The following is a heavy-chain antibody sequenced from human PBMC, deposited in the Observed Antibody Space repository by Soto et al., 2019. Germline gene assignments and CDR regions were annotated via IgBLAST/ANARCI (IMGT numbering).Heavy chain of an antibody. CDR2: INPNIGGT. CDR3: AREWPGYHCSGGSCYYGMDV. D-gene: IGHD2-15*01. Sequence: ASVKVSCKASGGTFSSYAISWVRQAPGQGLEWMGWINPNIGGTNYAQKFLGWVTMTRDTSISTAYMELSRLRSYDTAVYFCAREWPGYHCSGGSCYYGMDVWGQGTTVTVSS. CDR1: GGTFSSYA. J-gene: IGHJ6*02. V-gene: IGHV1-2*04.